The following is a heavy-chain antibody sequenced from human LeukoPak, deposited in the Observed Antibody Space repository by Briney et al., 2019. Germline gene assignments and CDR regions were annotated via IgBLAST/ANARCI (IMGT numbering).Heavy chain of an antibody. D-gene: IGHD1-26*01. CDR2: ISSSSSYI. CDR3: ASSGSYYDGAFYY. V-gene: IGHV3-21*01. Sequence: GGSLRLSCAASGFTFSSYSMNWVRRAPGKGLEWVSSISSSSSYIYYADSVKGRFTISRDNAKNSLYLQMNSLRAEDTAVYYCASSGSYYDGAFYYWGQGTLVTVSS. CDR1: GFTFSSYS. J-gene: IGHJ4*02.